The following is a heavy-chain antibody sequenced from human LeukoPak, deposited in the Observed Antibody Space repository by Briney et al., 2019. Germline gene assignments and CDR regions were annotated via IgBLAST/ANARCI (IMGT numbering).Heavy chain of an antibody. J-gene: IGHJ3*02. CDR2: IHYSGST. CDR3: ARSYAMIVVVTHAFDI. V-gene: IGHV4-39*02. Sequence: SETLSLTCTVSGGSISSSSYNWGWIRQPPGKGLEWIGTIHYSGSTYFNPSLKSRVTISVDTSKNHFSLKLSSVTAADTAVYYCARSYAMIVVVTHAFDIWGQGTMVTVSS. CDR1: GGSISSSSYN. D-gene: IGHD3-22*01.